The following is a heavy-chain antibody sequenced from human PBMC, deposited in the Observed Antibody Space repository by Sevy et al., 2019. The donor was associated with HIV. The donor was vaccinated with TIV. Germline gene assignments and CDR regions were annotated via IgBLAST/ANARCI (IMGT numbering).Heavy chain of an antibody. V-gene: IGHV4-59*01. CDR1: SGSISGYY. D-gene: IGHD1-20*01. CDR3: ARSRVITGTFDY. CDR2: ICYSGST. Sequence: SETLSLTCTVSSGSISGYYWSWIRQPPGKGLEWIGYICYSGSTNYNPSLKSRVTISVDTSKNEFSLKLSSVTAADTAVYYCARSRVITGTFDYWGHGTLVTVSS. J-gene: IGHJ4*01.